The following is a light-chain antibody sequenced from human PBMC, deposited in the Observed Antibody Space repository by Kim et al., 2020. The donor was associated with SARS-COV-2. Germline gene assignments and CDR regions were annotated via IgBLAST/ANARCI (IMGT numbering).Light chain of an antibody. CDR1: TGTVTSGHY. CDR3: LLFYGGARA. V-gene: IGLV7-46*01. J-gene: IGLJ2*01. Sequence: QAVVTQERSLTVSPGGTVTLTCGSSTGTVTSGHYPYWFQQKPGQAPRTLIFDTSKKHSWTPARFSGSLLGGKAALTLSGAQPEDEADYYCLLFYGGARAFGGGTQLTVL. CDR2: DTS.